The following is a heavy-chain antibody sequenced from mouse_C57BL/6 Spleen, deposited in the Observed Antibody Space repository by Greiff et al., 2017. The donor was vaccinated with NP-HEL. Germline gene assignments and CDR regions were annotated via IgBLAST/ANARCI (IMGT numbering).Heavy chain of an antibody. Sequence: VQLQQPGAELVMPGASVKLSCKASGYTFTSYWMHWVKQRPGQGLEWIGEIDPSDSSTNYNQKFKGKSTLTVDKSSSTAYMQLSSLTSEDSAVYYGARGLGHGDFDYWGQGTTLTVSS. CDR1: GYTFTSYW. CDR2: IDPSDSST. D-gene: IGHD4-1*01. CDR3: ARGLGHGDFDY. J-gene: IGHJ2*01. V-gene: IGHV1-69*01.